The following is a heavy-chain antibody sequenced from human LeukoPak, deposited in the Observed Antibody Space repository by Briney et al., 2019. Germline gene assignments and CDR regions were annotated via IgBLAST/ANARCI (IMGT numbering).Heavy chain of an antibody. CDR2: IHYGGST. J-gene: IGHJ3*02. D-gene: IGHD5-12*01. Sequence: SETLSLTCTVSGGSMSSYSWSWIRQPPGKGLEWIGYIHYGGSTNYNPSLERRVTISVEKSKKQFSLKRRCGSGEETAVYYCARHGGETIVATILHAFDIWGQGTMVTVSS. CDR3: ARHGGETIVATILHAFDI. V-gene: IGHV4-59*08. CDR1: GGSMSSYS.